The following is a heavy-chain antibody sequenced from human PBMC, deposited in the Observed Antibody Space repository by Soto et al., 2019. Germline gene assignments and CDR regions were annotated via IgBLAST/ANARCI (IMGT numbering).Heavy chain of an antibody. CDR3: AKADGEQWLVPHLDN. Sequence: EVQLVESGGGLVKPGGSLRLSCAASGFTFTRYSMNWVRQAPGKGLEWVSSISSTTNYIYYGDSMKGRFTISRDNAKKSLYLQMNSLRVEDTAQYYCAKADGEQWLVPHLDNWGQGTLVTVS. V-gene: IGHV3-21*04. D-gene: IGHD6-19*01. J-gene: IGHJ4*02. CDR2: ISSTTNYI. CDR1: GFTFTRYS.